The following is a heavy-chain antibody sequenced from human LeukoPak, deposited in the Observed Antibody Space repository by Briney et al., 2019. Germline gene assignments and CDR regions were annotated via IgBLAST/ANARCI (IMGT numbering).Heavy chain of an antibody. V-gene: IGHV4-59*08. CDR2: IYYSGST. CDR3: ARLGSAYYDILTGYSYGMDV. Sequence: SETLSLTCTVSGGSISSYYWSWIRQPPGKGLEWIGYIYYSGSTNYDPSPKSRVTISVDTSKNQFSLKLSSVTAADTAVYYCARLGSAYYDILTGYSYGMDVWGQGTTVTVSS. J-gene: IGHJ6*02. D-gene: IGHD3-9*01. CDR1: GGSISSYY.